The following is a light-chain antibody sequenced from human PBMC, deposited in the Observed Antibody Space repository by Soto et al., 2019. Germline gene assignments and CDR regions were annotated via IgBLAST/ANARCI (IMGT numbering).Light chain of an antibody. CDR2: HNS. J-gene: IGLJ1*01. CDR3: QSYDSSLSGSRV. Sequence: QSLLTQPASVSGAPGQMVTISCPGSSSNIGAGYDVHWYQQLPGTAPKLLIYHNSNRPSGVPDRFSGSKSGTSASLAITGLQAEDEADYYCQSYDSSLSGSRVFGTVTKVTVL. CDR1: SSNIGAGYD. V-gene: IGLV1-40*01.